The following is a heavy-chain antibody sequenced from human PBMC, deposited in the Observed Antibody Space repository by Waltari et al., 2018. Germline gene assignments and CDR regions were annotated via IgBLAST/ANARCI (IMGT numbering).Heavy chain of an antibody. CDR2: IRSKAYGGTI. J-gene: IGHJ4*02. D-gene: IGHD3-22*01. Sequence: EVQLVESGGGLVQPGRSLRLSCTASGFTFGDYAMTWVRQAPGKGLEWVGFIRSKAYGGTIEYAASVKGRFTISRDDSKSIAYLQMNSLKTEDTAVYYCSRGIVAVISSYYFDYWGQGTLVTVSS. CDR1: GFTFGDYA. CDR3: SRGIVAVISSYYFDY. V-gene: IGHV3-49*04.